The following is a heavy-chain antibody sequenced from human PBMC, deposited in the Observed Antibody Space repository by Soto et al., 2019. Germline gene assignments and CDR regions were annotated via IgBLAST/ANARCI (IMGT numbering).Heavy chain of an antibody. Sequence: ASVKVSCKASGYTFTSYGISWVRQAPGQGLEWMGWISSYNGNTKYAQKLQGRVTMTTDTSTSTAYMELRSLRSDDTAVYYCARDASVGLNDYWGQGTLVTVSS. CDR3: ARDASVGLNDY. CDR1: GYTFTSYG. D-gene: IGHD1-26*01. J-gene: IGHJ4*02. CDR2: ISSYNGNT. V-gene: IGHV1-18*01.